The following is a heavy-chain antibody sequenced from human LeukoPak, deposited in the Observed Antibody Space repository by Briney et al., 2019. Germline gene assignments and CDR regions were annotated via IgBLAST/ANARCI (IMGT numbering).Heavy chain of an antibody. V-gene: IGHV3-7*01. Sequence: GGSLRLSCVASGFTFSNYWMTWVRQAPGKGLEWVANIKRDGSEKYYVDSVKGRFTISRDNAKDLLYLQMNSLRVEDTAMYYCAWYSRSSEAYWGQGTLVTVSS. D-gene: IGHD6-6*01. CDR1: GFTFSNYW. J-gene: IGHJ4*02. CDR3: AWYSRSSEAY. CDR2: IKRDGSEK.